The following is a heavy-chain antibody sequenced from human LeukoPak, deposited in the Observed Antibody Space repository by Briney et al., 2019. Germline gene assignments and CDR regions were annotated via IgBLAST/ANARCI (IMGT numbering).Heavy chain of an antibody. Sequence: GASVKVSCKASGYTFTSYAISWVRQAPGQGLEWMGRIIPILGIANYAQKFQGRVTITADKSTSTAYMELSSLRSEDTAVYYCARGYGSESYYRGYYFDYWGQGTLVTVSS. CDR3: ARGYGSESYYRGYYFDY. J-gene: IGHJ4*02. V-gene: IGHV1-69*04. CDR1: GYTFTSYA. CDR2: IIPILGIA. D-gene: IGHD3-10*01.